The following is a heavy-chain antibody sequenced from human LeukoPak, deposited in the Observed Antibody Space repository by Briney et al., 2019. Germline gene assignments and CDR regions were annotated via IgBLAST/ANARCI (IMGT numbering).Heavy chain of an antibody. CDR3: AKDRVGGSYYESKTFDY. Sequence: GGSLRLSCAASGFTFSSYAMSWVRQAPGKGLEWVSAISGSGGSTYYADSAKGRFTISRDNSKNTLYLQMNSLRAEDTAVYYCAKDRVGGSYYESKTFDYWGQGTLVTVSS. D-gene: IGHD1-26*01. V-gene: IGHV3-23*01. J-gene: IGHJ4*02. CDR2: ISGSGGST. CDR1: GFTFSSYA.